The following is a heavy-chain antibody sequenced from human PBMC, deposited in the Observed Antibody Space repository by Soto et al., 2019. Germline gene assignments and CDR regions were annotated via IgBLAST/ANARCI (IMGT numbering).Heavy chain of an antibody. D-gene: IGHD6-13*01. CDR3: ARDRSSWYGSTYYYYGMDV. Sequence: PGGSLRLSCAASGFTFSSYWMSWVRQAPGKGLEWVANIKQDGSEKYYVDSVKGRFTISRDNAKNSLYLQMNRLRAEDTAVYYCARDRSSWYGSTYYYYGMDVWGQGTTVTVSS. J-gene: IGHJ6*02. CDR2: IKQDGSEK. V-gene: IGHV3-7*03. CDR1: GFTFSSYW.